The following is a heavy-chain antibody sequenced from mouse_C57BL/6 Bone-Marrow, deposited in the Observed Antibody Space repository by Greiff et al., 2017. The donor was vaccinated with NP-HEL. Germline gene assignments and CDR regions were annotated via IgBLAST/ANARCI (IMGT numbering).Heavy chain of an antibody. J-gene: IGHJ1*03. D-gene: IGHD2-4*01. Sequence: QVQLKESGAELARPGASVKLSCKASGYTFTSYGISWVKQRTGQGLEWIGEIYPRSGNTYYNEKFKGKATLTADKSSSTAYMELRSLTSEDSAVYFCAMITTGPRSLYWYFDVWGTGTTVTVSS. CDR1: GYTFTSYG. CDR2: IYPRSGNT. CDR3: AMITTGPRSLYWYFDV. V-gene: IGHV1-81*01.